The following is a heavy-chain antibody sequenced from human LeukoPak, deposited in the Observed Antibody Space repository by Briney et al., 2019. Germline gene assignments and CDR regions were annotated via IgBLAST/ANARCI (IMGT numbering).Heavy chain of an antibody. CDR3: ARAPYGSGFDY. J-gene: IGHJ4*02. V-gene: IGHV4-59*01. CDR2: IYYSGST. D-gene: IGHD3-10*01. CDR1: GASISSYF. Sequence: SETLSLTCTVSGASISSYFWSWIRQPPGKGLEWIGYIYYSGSTNYNPSLKSRVTISVDTSKNQFSLKLSSVTAADTAVYYCARAPYGSGFDYWGQGILVTVSS.